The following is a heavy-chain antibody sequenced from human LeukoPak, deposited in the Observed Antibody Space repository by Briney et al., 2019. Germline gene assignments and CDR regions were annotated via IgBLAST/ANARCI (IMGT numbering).Heavy chain of an antibody. V-gene: IGHV1-18*01. D-gene: IGHD4-17*01. CDR1: GYTFTNYG. CDR2: ISAYNGNT. Sequence: ASVKVSCKASGYTFTNYGISWVRQAPGQGLEWMGWISAYNGNTNYAQKLQGRVTMTTDTSTSTAYMELRSLRSDDTAVYYCARDTFTVTTSFVDYWGQGTLVTVSS. CDR3: ARDTFTVTTSFVDY. J-gene: IGHJ4*02.